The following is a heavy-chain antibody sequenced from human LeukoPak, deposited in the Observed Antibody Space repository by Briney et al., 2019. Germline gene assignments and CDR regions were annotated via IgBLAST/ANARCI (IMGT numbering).Heavy chain of an antibody. Sequence: GGSLRLSCAASEFAFSTYGMHWVRQAPGKGLEWVAVISYDGSYKFYADSVKGRFTISRDNSKSTLYLQMNSLRAEDTAVYYCAKDRYSGLNTIDYWGQGTLVTVSS. D-gene: IGHD6-13*01. CDR3: AKDRYSGLNTIDY. CDR1: EFAFSTYG. J-gene: IGHJ4*02. CDR2: ISYDGSYK. V-gene: IGHV3-30*18.